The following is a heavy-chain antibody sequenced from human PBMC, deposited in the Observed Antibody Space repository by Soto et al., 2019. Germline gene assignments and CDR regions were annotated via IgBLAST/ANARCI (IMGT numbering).Heavy chain of an antibody. D-gene: IGHD2-2*01. CDR3: ATTQTNDIVVVPAAMSSMYYYGMDV. Sequence: GGSLRLSCAASGFTFSSYAMSWVRQAPGKGLEWVSAISGSGGSTYYADSVKGRLTISRDNSKNTLYLQMNSLRAEDTAVYYCATTQTNDIVVVPAAMSSMYYYGMDVWGQGTTVTVSS. V-gene: IGHV3-23*01. CDR1: GFTFSSYA. J-gene: IGHJ6*02. CDR2: ISGSGGST.